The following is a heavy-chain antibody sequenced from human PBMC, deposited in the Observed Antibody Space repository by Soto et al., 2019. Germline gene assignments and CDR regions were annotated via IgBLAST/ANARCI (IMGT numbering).Heavy chain of an antibody. CDR2: IIPIFGTA. J-gene: IGHJ4*02. Sequence: ASVKVSCTAAGGTFSSYAISWVRQAPGQGLEWMGGIIPIFGTANYAQKFQGRVTITADESTSTAYMELSSLRSEDTAVYYCARYWDYYDSTLTFDYWCQGPLVSGSS. D-gene: IGHD3-22*01. CDR1: GGTFSSYA. CDR3: ARYWDYYDSTLTFDY. V-gene: IGHV1-69*13.